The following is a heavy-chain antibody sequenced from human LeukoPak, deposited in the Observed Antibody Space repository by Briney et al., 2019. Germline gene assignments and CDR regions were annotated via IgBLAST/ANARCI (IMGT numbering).Heavy chain of an antibody. D-gene: IGHD3-9*01. V-gene: IGHV4-39*07. Sequence: SETLSLTCSVSGGSISSNTYYWGWIRQPPGKGLEWIATINYSGTTHYNPSLKSRVTISADTSNNQLSLKLNSLTAADTAVYYCARGRGYWLHYSFADYWGQGTLVTVSS. CDR3: ARGRGYWLHYSFADY. CDR1: GGSISSNTYY. J-gene: IGHJ4*02. CDR2: INYSGTT.